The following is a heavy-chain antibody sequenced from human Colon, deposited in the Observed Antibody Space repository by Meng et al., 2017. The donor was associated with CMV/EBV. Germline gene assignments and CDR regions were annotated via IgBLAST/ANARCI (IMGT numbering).Heavy chain of an antibody. Sequence: SVKVSCKASAGTFGNYGVSWIRQAPGQGFEWMGGIIPTLGAATYSQRFQDRVTISADKSTGTVHMDLRSLKSDDTAVYYCARWRTKEVGFSSSWPDYRGQGTLVTVSS. CDR3: ARWRTKEVGFSSSWPDY. J-gene: IGHJ4*02. V-gene: IGHV1-69*10. CDR1: AGTFGNYG. D-gene: IGHD6-13*01. CDR2: IIPTLGAA.